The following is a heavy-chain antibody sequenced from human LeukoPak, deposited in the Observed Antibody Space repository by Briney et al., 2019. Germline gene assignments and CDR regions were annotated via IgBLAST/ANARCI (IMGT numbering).Heavy chain of an antibody. CDR2: IYYSGST. CDR3: ARGLRYYDSSGYYSYYYYYMDV. CDR1: GGSISSYY. D-gene: IGHD3-22*01. V-gene: IGHV4-59*12. J-gene: IGHJ6*03. Sequence: SETLSLTCTVSGGSISSYYWSWIRQPPGKGLEWIGYIYYSGSTNYSPSLKSRVTISVDTSKNQFSLKLSSVTAADTAVYYCARGLRYYDSSGYYSYYYYYMDVWGKGTTVTVSS.